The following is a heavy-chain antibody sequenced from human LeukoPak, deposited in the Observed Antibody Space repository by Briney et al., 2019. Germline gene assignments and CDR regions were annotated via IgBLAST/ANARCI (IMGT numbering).Heavy chain of an antibody. J-gene: IGHJ6*03. CDR2: ISSSSSYI. D-gene: IGHD3-16*01. Sequence: GGSLRLSCAASGFTFSSYSMNWVRQAPGKGLEWVSSISSSSSYIYYADSVKGRFTISRDNAKNSLYLQMNSLRAEDTAVYYCARAPGRGRVYYYMDVWGKGTTVTISS. V-gene: IGHV3-21*01. CDR3: ARAPGRGRVYYYMDV. CDR1: GFTFSSYS.